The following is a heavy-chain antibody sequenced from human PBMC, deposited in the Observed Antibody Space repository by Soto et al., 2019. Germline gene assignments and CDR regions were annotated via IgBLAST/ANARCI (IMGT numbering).Heavy chain of an antibody. CDR2: ISGSGGST. D-gene: IGHD3-3*01. CDR1: GFTFTNYA. CDR3: AKDGSKPRLFCNGLDV. J-gene: IGHJ6*02. Sequence: GGSLRLSCAASGFTFTNYAMSWVRQAPGKGLEWVSVISGSGGSTYYADSVKGRFTISRDNSENTLYLQMNSLRVEDTAVYYCAKDGSKPRLFCNGLDVWGQGTTVTVSS. V-gene: IGHV3-23*01.